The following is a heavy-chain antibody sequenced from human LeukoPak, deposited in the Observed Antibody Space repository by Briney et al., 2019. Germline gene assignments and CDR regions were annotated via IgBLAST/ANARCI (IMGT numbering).Heavy chain of an antibody. CDR2: ISGSGGST. Sequence: PGGSLRLSCAVSGITLSNYGMTWVRQAPGKGLEWVSAISGSGGSTYYADSVKGRFTISRDNSKNTLYLQMNSLRAEDTAVYYCAKDIAADYWGQGTLVTVSS. V-gene: IGHV3-23*01. CDR1: GITLSNYG. D-gene: IGHD2-21*01. CDR3: AKDIAADY. J-gene: IGHJ4*02.